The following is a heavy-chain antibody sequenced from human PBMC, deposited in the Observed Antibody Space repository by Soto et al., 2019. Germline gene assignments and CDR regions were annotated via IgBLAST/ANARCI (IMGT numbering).Heavy chain of an antibody. Sequence: SETLSLTCSVSGGSVSSGDYYWSWIRQPPGKGLDCIGYTYYSGSTYSNPALKSRVIISVDTSKNQFSLKLTSVTAADTAVYFCAREPYYYDSSGYYRNWYFDLWGRGTLVTVSS. V-gene: IGHV4-30-4*01. D-gene: IGHD3-22*01. CDR2: TYYSGST. J-gene: IGHJ2*01. CDR3: AREPYYYDSSGYYRNWYFDL. CDR1: GGSVSSGDYY.